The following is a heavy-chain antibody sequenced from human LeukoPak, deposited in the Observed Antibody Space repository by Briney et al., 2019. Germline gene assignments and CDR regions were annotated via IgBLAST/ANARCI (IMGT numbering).Heavy chain of an antibody. CDR3: ARGLTYCFDY. V-gene: IGHV1-69*06. Sequence: SVKVSCKASGGTFSSYAISWVRQAPGQGLEWMGRIIPIFGTANYAQKFQGRVTITADKSTSTAYMELSSLRAEDTAVYYCARGLTYCFDYWGQGTLVTVSS. J-gene: IGHJ4*02. D-gene: IGHD3-16*01. CDR1: GGTFSSYA. CDR2: IIPIFGTA.